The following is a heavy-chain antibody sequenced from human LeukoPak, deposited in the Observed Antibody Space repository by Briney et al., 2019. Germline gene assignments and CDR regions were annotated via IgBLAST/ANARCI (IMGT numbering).Heavy chain of an antibody. CDR2: INHSGST. Sequence: SETLSLTCAVYGGSFSGYYWSWIRQPPGKGLEWIGEINHSGSTNYNPSLKSRVTISVDTSKNQFSLKLSSVTAADTAVYYCARSLYENWFDPWGQGILVTVSS. D-gene: IGHD3-3*01. V-gene: IGHV4-34*01. J-gene: IGHJ5*02. CDR3: ARSLYENWFDP. CDR1: GGSFSGYY.